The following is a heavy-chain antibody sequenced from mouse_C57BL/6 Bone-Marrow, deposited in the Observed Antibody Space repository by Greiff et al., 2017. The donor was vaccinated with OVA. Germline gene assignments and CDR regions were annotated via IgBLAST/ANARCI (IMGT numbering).Heavy chain of an antibody. CDR3: ARFRYGSSYYFDY. D-gene: IGHD1-1*01. V-gene: IGHV1-64*01. CDR2: IHPNSGST. Sequence: QVQLQQPGAELVKPGASVKLSCKASGYTFTSYWMHWVKQRPGQGLEWIGMIHPNSGSTNYNEKFKSKATLTVDKSSSTAYMQLSSLTSEDSAVYYCARFRYGSSYYFDYWGQGTTLTVSS. CDR1: GYTFTSYW. J-gene: IGHJ2*01.